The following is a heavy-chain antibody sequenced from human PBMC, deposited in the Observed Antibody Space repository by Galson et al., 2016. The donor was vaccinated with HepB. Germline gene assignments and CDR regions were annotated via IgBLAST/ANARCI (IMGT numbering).Heavy chain of an antibody. V-gene: IGHV4-39*01. D-gene: IGHD2-21*02. CDR1: GGSISSTSYY. J-gene: IGHJ4*02. Sequence: SETLSLTCTVSGGSISSTSYYWGWIRQPPGKGLEWIGSIYYTGSTYYNPSLKSRVTISVDTSKNQFSVKLSSVTAADTAVYFCATWGEVTAGVDYWGQGTLVTVSS. CDR2: IYYTGST. CDR3: ATWGEVTAGVDY.